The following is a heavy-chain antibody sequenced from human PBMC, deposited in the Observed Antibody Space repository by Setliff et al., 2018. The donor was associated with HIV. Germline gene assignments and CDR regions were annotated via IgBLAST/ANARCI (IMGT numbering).Heavy chain of an antibody. CDR3: VRAAAGLDV. J-gene: IGHJ4*02. V-gene: IGHV3-72*01. CDR2: TRNRANNYIT. Sequence: GGSLRLSCAASGFSIGDHYMDWVRQAPGKGLEWVGRTRNRANNYITDYATSVQGRFTISRDYSKDSLFLQMDNLETEDTAVYYCVRAAAGLDVWSQGIRVTVSS. CDR1: GFSIGDHY.